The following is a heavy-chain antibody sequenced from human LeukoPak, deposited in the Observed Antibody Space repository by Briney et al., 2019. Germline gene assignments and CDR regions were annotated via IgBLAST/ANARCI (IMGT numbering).Heavy chain of an antibody. CDR3: ARVTGYMTEDYFDY. CDR2: IYYSGST. D-gene: IGHD6-13*01. CDR1: GGSINSYY. J-gene: IGHJ4*02. V-gene: IGHV4-59*01. Sequence: SETLSFTCTVSGGSINSYYWSWLRQPPGKGLEWIGYIYYSGSTNYNPSLKSRVTISVDTSKNQFSLRLSSVTAADTAVYYCARVTGYMTEDYFDYWGQGTLITVSS.